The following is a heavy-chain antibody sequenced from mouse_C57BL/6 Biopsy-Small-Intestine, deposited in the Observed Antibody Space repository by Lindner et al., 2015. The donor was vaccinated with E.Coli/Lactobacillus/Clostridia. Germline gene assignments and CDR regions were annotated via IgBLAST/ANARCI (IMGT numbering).Heavy chain of an antibody. CDR1: GFTFSDYY. V-gene: IGHV5-16*01. J-gene: IGHJ1*03. CDR2: INYDGSST. CDR3: ARGGYGSSYFDV. D-gene: IGHD1-1*01. Sequence: VQLQESGGVLVQPGSSMKLSCTASGFTFSDYYMAWVRQVPEKGLEWVANINYDGSSTYYLDSLKSRFIISRDNAKNIVYLQMSSLKSEDTATYYCARGGYGSSYFDVWGTGTTVTVSS.